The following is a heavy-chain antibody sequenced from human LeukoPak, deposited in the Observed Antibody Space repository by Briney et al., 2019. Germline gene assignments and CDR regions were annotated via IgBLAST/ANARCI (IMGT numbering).Heavy chain of an antibody. Sequence: PGGSLRLSCAASGFTFSSYSTNWVRQAPGKGLEWVSSISSSSSYIYYADSVKGRFTISRDNAKNSLYLQMNSLRAEDTAVYYCARDINWNYDYWGQGTLVTVSS. CDR3: ARDINWNYDY. V-gene: IGHV3-21*01. J-gene: IGHJ4*02. CDR1: GFTFSSYS. D-gene: IGHD1-7*01. CDR2: ISSSSSYI.